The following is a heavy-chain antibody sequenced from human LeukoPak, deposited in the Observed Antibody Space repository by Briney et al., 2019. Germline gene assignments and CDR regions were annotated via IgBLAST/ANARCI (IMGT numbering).Heavy chain of an antibody. Sequence: ASVKVSCKASGYTFTGYYMHWVRQAPGQGLEWMGWINPNSGGTNYAQKFQGRVTMTRDTSISTAYMELRSLRSDDTAVYYCAREGSWQLGWFDPWGQGTLVTVSS. D-gene: IGHD6-13*01. J-gene: IGHJ5*02. V-gene: IGHV1-2*02. CDR3: AREGSWQLGWFDP. CDR1: GYTFTGYY. CDR2: INPNSGGT.